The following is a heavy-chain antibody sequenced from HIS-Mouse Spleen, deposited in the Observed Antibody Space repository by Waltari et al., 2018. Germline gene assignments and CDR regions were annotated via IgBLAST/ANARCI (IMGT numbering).Heavy chain of an antibody. V-gene: IGHV4-39*07. CDR2: ISYSGCT. CDR1: GGSISSSSYY. J-gene: IGHJ2*01. D-gene: IGHD6-13*01. CDR3: AREIPYSSSWYDWYFDL. Sequence: QLQLQESGPGLVKPSETLSLTCTVSGGSISSSSYYLGWIRPPPGKGREWIGSISYSGCTYYNPSLKSRVTISVDTAKNQFSRKLSSVTAADTAVYYCAREIPYSSSWYDWYFDLWGRGTLVTVSS.